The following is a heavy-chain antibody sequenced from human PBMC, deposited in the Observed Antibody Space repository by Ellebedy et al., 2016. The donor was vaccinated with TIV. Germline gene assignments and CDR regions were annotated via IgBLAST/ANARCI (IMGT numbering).Heavy chain of an antibody. CDR1: GGTFSSYS. Sequence: AASVKVSCKASGGTFSSYSISWVRQAPGQGLEWMGRIIPILGIANYAQKFQARVTMTEDTSTDTAYMELSSLRSEDTAVYYCATTYYYDTSGYYERDFDYWGQGTLVTVSS. CDR3: ATTYYYDTSGYYERDFDY. V-gene: IGHV1-69*02. CDR2: IIPILGIA. J-gene: IGHJ4*02. D-gene: IGHD3-22*01.